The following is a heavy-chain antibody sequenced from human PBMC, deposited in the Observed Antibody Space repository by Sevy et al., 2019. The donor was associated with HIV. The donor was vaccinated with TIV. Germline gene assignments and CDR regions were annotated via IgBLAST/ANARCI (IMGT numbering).Heavy chain of an antibody. Sequence: SETLSLTCTVSGGSISSYYWSWIRQPPGKGLEWIGYIYYSGSTNYNPSLRSRDTISVDTSKNQFSLKLSSVTAADTAVYYCAGALNGYSSSWYELYWFDPWGQGTLVTVSS. CDR2: IYYSGST. CDR3: AGALNGYSSSWYELYWFDP. CDR1: GGSISSYY. J-gene: IGHJ5*02. D-gene: IGHD6-13*01. V-gene: IGHV4-59*01.